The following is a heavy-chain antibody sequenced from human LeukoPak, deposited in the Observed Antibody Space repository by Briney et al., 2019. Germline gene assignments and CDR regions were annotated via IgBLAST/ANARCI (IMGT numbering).Heavy chain of an antibody. Sequence: SETLSLTCAVYGGSFSGYYWTWIRQTPEKGLEWIGEMNPSGSTSYNPSLKSRVTISVDTSKNQFSLKLSSVTAADMAVYYCARGRQDVTMIVVVMTAVSYYLDVWGKGTTVTVS. CDR1: GGSFSGYY. CDR3: ARGRQDVTMIVVVMTAVSYYLDV. D-gene: IGHD3-22*01. J-gene: IGHJ6*03. CDR2: MNPSGST. V-gene: IGHV4-34*01.